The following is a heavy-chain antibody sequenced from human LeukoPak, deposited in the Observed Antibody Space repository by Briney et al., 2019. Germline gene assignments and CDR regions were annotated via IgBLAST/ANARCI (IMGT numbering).Heavy chain of an antibody. V-gene: IGHV3-30*02. Sequence: GGSLRLSCAASGFTFSSYGMHWVRQAPGKGLEWVAFIRYDGSNKYYADSVKGRFTISRDNSKNTLYLQMNSLRAEDTAVYYCTTDPLIFGVVINDYWGQGTLVTVSS. CDR3: TTDPLIFGVVINDY. D-gene: IGHD3-3*01. CDR1: GFTFSSYG. J-gene: IGHJ4*02. CDR2: IRYDGSNK.